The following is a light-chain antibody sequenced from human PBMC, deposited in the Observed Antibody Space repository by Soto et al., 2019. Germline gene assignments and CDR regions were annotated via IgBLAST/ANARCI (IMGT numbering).Light chain of an antibody. CDR2: GAS. CDR3: QQYGSSRTWT. V-gene: IGKV3-20*01. J-gene: IGKJ1*01. Sequence: EIVMTQSPATLSVSPGERATLSCRASQSVSSSFLAWYQQKPGQAPRLPIYGASSRATGIPDRFSGSGSGTDFTLTISRLEPEDFAVYYCQQYGSSRTWTFGQGTKVDIK. CDR1: QSVSSSF.